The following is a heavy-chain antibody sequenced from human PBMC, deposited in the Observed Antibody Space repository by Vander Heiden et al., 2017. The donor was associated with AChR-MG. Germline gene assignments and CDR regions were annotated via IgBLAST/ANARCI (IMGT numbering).Heavy chain of an antibody. CDR2: IIPIFGTA. J-gene: IGHJ5*02. Sequence: QVQLVQSGAEVKKPGSSVKVSCKSSGGPFSSYAISWVRQAPGQGREWMGGIIPIFGTANYAQKFQGRVTITADKSTSTAYMELSSLRSEDTAVYYCARGQYCSSTSCYGWGNWFDPWGQGTLVTVSS. D-gene: IGHD2-2*01. CDR1: GGPFSSYA. V-gene: IGHV1-69*06. CDR3: ARGQYCSSTSCYGWGNWFDP.